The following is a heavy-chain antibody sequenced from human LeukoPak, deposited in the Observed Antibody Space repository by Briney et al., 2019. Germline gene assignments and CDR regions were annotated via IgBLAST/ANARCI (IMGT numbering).Heavy chain of an antibody. CDR1: GGTFSSYA. CDR2: TIPIFGTA. J-gene: IGHJ5*02. Sequence: GASVKVSCKASGGTFSSYAISWVRQAPGQGLEWMGGTIPIFGTANYAQKFQGRVTITTDESTSTAYMELSSLRSEDTAVYYCASDYGGNPGWFDPWGQGTLVTVSS. CDR3: ASDYGGNPGWFDP. D-gene: IGHD4-23*01. V-gene: IGHV1-69*05.